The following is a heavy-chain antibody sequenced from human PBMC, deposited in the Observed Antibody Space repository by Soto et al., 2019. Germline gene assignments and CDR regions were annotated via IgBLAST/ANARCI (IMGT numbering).Heavy chain of an antibody. Sequence: SETLSLTCTVSGGSISSYYWSWFRQPPGKGLEWIGYIYYSGSTNYNPSLKSRVTISVDTSKNQFSLKLSSVTAADTAVYYCARRHGSWFEYWGQGTLVTVSS. CDR1: GGSISSYY. CDR2: IYYSGST. V-gene: IGHV4-59*08. CDR3: ARRHGSWFEY. J-gene: IGHJ4*02.